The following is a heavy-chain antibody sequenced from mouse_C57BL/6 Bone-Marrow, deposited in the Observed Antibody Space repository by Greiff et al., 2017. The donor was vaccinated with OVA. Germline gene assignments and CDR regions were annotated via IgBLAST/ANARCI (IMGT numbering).Heavy chain of an antibody. J-gene: IGHJ2*01. CDR1: GFTFTDYY. D-gene: IGHD3-3*01. V-gene: IGHV7-3*01. Sequence: EVQLQESGGGLVQPGGSLSLSCAASGFTFTDYYMSWVRQPPGKALEWLGFIRNKANGYTTEYSVSVKGRFTISRDNSQSILYLQMNALGAEDSATYYCARYTGREGYYFDYWGQGTTLTVSS. CDR3: ARYTGREGYYFDY. CDR2: IRNKANGYTT.